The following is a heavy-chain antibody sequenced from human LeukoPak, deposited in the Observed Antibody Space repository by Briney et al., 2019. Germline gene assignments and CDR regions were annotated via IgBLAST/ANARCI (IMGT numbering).Heavy chain of an antibody. D-gene: IGHD1-1*01. V-gene: IGHV4-30-4*08. Sequence: PSETLSLTCTVSGGSISSGDYYWSWIRQSPGKGLEWIGYIYYSGSTYYNPSLKSRVTISVDTSKNQFSLKLSSVTAADTAVYYCARTWRMDAFDIWGQGTMVTVSS. CDR2: IYYSGST. CDR1: GGSISSGDYY. CDR3: ARTWRMDAFDI. J-gene: IGHJ3*02.